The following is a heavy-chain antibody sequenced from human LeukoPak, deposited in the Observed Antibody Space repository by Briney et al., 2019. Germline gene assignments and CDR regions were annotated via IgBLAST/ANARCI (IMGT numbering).Heavy chain of an antibody. D-gene: IGHD3-9*01. J-gene: IGHJ5*02. CDR2: IYYSGST. CDR1: GGSISSSSYY. V-gene: IGHV4-39*01. CDR3: ARRVRYYDILTGYNNWFDP. Sequence: SETLSLTCTVSGGSISSSSYYWGRIRQPPGKGLEWIGSIYYSGSTYYNPSLKSRVTISVDTSKNQFSLKLSSVTAADTAVYYCARRVRYYDILTGYNNWFDPWGQGTLVTVSS.